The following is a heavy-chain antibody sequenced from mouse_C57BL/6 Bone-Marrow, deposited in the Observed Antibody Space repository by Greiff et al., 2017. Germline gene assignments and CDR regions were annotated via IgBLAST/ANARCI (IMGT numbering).Heavy chain of an antibody. CDR2: IHPNSGST. CDR1: GYTFTSYW. CDR3: ARLWGRPFAY. J-gene: IGHJ3*01. D-gene: IGHD1-1*01. V-gene: IGHV1-64*01. Sequence: QVQLQQPGAELVKPGASVKLSCKASGYTFTSYWMHWVKQRPGQGLEWIGMIHPNSGSTNYNEKFKSKATLTVDNSSSTAYMQLSSLTSEDSAVYYCARLWGRPFAYWGQGTLVTVSA.